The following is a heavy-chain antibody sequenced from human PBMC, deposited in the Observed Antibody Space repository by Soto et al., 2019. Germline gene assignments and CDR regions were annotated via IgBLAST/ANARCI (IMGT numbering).Heavy chain of an antibody. D-gene: IGHD5-12*01. CDR3: AREYGGYADY. CDR1: VGSISIYY. CDR2: IYYSGST. Sequence: SDNLSLTCTVYVGSISIYYWCWIRQPPGKGLEWIGYIYYSGSTNYNPSLKSRVTISVDTSKNQFSLKLSSVTAADTAVYYCAREYGGYADYWGQGALVTVS. J-gene: IGHJ4*02. V-gene: IGHV4-59*01.